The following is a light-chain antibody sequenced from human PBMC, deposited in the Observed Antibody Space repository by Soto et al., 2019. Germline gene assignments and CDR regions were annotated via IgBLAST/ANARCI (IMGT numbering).Light chain of an antibody. Sequence: QPVLTQPPSVSGAPGQRVTISCTGSSSNIGAGYDVNWYQQLPGTAPKLLIFGDSNRPSGVPDRFSGSKSGTSASLAITGLQAADEDDYYCQSSDSRLSGSDVFGTGTKLTVL. J-gene: IGLJ1*01. V-gene: IGLV1-40*01. CDR2: GDS. CDR3: QSSDSRLSGSDV. CDR1: SSNIGAGYD.